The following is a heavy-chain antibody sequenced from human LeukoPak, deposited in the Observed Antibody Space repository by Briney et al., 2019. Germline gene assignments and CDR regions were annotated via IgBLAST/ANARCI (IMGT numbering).Heavy chain of an antibody. V-gene: IGHV4-34*01. J-gene: IGHJ4*02. CDR2: INHSGST. Sequence: SETLSLTCAVYGGSFSGYYWSWIRQPPGKGLEWIGEINHSGSTNYNPSLKSRVTISVDTSKNQFSLKLSSVTAADTAVYYCARVYDYVWGSYRYIDYWGQGTLVTVSS. D-gene: IGHD3-16*02. CDR1: GGSFSGYY. CDR3: ARVYDYVWGSYRYIDY.